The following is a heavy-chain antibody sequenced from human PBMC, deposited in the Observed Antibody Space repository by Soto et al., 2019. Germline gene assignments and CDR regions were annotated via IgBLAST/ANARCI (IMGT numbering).Heavy chain of an antibody. Sequence: QITLKESGPTLVKPTQTLTLTCTFSGFSLSTNGVGVAWIRQPPGKALEWLALIYWDDDKRYSPSLKSRLTITKDTYDNPVVLTMPTMDTVDTATYYSDHRPMVGATKFNWFDPWGQGTLVTVSS. CDR2: IYWDDDK. D-gene: IGHD1-26*01. CDR3: DHRPMVGATKFNWFDP. J-gene: IGHJ5*02. V-gene: IGHV2-5*02. CDR1: GFSLSTNGVG.